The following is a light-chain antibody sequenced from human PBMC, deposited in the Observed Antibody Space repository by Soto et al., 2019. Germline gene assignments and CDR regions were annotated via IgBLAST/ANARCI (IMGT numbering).Light chain of an antibody. J-gene: IGLJ1*01. CDR3: NSYSGSNTLYV. CDR1: SNDIGGYNF. CDR2: DVT. Sequence: QSALTQPASVAGSPGQSITIPCNGTSNDIGGYNFVSWFQQHPGKAPKLLICDVTRRPSGVSDRFSGSKSGNTASLTISGLQAEDEADYYCNSYSGSNTLYVFGSGTKLTVL. V-gene: IGLV2-14*01.